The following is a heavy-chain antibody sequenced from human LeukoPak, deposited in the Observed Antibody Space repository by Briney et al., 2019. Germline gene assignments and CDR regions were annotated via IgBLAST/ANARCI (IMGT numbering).Heavy chain of an antibody. CDR2: ITTRGATT. CDR3: AKNSPKPAGTYFQH. J-gene: IGHJ1*01. Sequence: AGSLRLSCAASGFAFSSYTMTWVRLAPAQGQELQWVLTITTRGATTYYADSVKGRFTISRDNSKNTLYLQMNSLRAEDTAVYYCAKNSPKPAGTYFQHCGQGTLVTVSS. CDR1: GFAFSSYT. D-gene: IGHD2-2*01. V-gene: IGHV3-23*01.